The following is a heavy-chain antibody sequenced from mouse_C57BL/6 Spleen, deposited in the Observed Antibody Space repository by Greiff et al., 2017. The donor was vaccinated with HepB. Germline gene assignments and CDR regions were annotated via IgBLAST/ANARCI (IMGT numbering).Heavy chain of an antibody. CDR2: INPNNGGT. V-gene: IGHV1-26*01. CDR1: GYTFTDYY. D-gene: IGHD2-4*01. Sequence: EVQLQQSGPELVKPGASVKISCKASGYTFTDYYMNWVKQSHGKSLEWIGDINPNNGGTSYNQKFKGKATLTVDKSSSTAYMELRSLTSEDSAVYYCAREGIYDDYDRFAYWGQGTLVTVSA. J-gene: IGHJ3*01. CDR3: AREGIYDDYDRFAY.